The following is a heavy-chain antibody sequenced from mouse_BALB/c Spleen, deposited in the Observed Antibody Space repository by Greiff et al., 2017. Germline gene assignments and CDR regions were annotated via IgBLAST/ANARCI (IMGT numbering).Heavy chain of an antibody. V-gene: IGHV8-8*01. Sequence: QVQLKESGPGILKPSQTLSLTCSFSGFSLSTSGMGVGWIRQPSGKGLEWLAHIWWDDDKYYNPSLKSQLTISKDTSRNQVFLKITSVDTADTATYYCARRAGKHYYGSTNYYAMDYWGQGTSVTVSS. CDR1: GFSLSTSGMG. CDR2: IWWDDDK. D-gene: IGHD1-1*01. CDR3: ARRAGKHYYGSTNYYAMDY. J-gene: IGHJ4*01.